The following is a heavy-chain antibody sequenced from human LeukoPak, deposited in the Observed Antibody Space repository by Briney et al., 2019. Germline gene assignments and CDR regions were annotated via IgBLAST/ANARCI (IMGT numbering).Heavy chain of an antibody. CDR2: INHSGST. CDR3: AREDWVAVDRPYYFDY. Sequence: NSSETLSLTCAVYGGSFSGYYWSWIRQPPGKGLEWIGEINHSGSTNYNPSLKSRVTISVDTSKNQFSLKLSSVTAADTAVYYCAREDWVAVDRPYYFDYWGQGTLVTVSS. J-gene: IGHJ4*02. CDR1: GGSFSGYY. D-gene: IGHD2-15*01. V-gene: IGHV4-34*01.